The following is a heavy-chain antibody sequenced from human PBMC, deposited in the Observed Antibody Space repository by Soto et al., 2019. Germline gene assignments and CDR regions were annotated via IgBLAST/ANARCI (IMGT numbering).Heavy chain of an antibody. Sequence: QVQLVQSGAEVKKPGSSVKVSCKASGGTFSSYAISWVRQAPGQGLEWMGGIIPIFGTANYAQKFQGRVTITADESTSTAYMELSSLRSDDTAVYYCARDRWLRPSWDVDLWLRGTLVTVAS. V-gene: IGHV1-69*01. CDR1: GGTFSSYA. J-gene: IGHJ2*01. CDR3: ARDRWLRPSWDVDL. CDR2: IIPIFGTA. D-gene: IGHD5-12*01.